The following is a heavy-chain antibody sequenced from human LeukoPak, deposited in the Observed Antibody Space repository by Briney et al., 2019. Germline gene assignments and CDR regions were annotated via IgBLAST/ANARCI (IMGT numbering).Heavy chain of an antibody. CDR3: AVKGAPLTYFDY. J-gene: IGHJ4*02. CDR1: AGSFSGYY. CDR2: INHSGST. Sequence: SETLSLTCAVYAGSFSGYYWSWIRQPPGKGLEWIGEINHSGSTNYNPSLKSRVTISVDTSKNQYSLKLSSVTAADTAVYYCAVKGAPLTYFDYWSQGTLVTVSS. D-gene: IGHD1-26*01. V-gene: IGHV4-34*01.